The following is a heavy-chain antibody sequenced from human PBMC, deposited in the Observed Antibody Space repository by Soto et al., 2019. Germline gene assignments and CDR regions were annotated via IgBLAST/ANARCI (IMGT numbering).Heavy chain of an antibody. CDR1: GGSFSGYY. CDR3: TRGRGGVQH. CDR2: LNDSGGI. D-gene: IGHD3-10*01. Sequence: QVQLQQWGAGLLKPSETLSLTCAVYGGSFSGYYWSWVRQPPGKGLEWIGELNDSGGINYNASLKSRVSISGDTSNNQFSLKLSFVTAADTAVYYCTRGRGGVQHWGQGTLVTVSS. J-gene: IGHJ1*01. V-gene: IGHV4-34*01.